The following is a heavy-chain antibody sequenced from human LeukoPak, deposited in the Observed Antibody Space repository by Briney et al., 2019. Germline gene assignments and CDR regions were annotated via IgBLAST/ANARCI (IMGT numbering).Heavy chain of an antibody. V-gene: IGHV3-23*01. CDR3: AKVVTGSYLKWFDP. Sequence: GGSLRLSCAASGFTFSSYAMSWVRQAPGKGLEWVSGISNSGDSTYYAASVKGRFTISRDNAKNTLNLQMDSLRAEDTALYYCAKVVTGSYLKWFDPWGQGTLVTVSS. CDR1: GFTFSSYA. D-gene: IGHD1-26*01. CDR2: ISNSGDST. J-gene: IGHJ5*02.